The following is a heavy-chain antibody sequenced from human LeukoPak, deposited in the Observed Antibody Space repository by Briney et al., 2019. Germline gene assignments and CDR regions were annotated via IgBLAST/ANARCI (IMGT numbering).Heavy chain of an antibody. CDR2: IYYSGST. V-gene: IGHV4-39*01. CDR1: GGSISSSSYY. CDR3: ARLYYDFWSGYPSSFDY. J-gene: IGHJ4*02. Sequence: SETLSLTCTVSGGSISSSSYYWGRIRPPPGKGLEWIGSIYYSGSTYYNPSLKSRVTISVYTSKNQFSLKLSSVTAADTAVYYCARLYYDFWSGYPSSFDYWGQGTLVTVSS. D-gene: IGHD3-3*01.